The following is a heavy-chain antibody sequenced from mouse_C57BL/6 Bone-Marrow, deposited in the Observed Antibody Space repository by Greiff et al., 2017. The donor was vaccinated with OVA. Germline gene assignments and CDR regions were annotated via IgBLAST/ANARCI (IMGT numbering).Heavy chain of an antibody. CDR3: ARSGYYDYDHTQLDYAMDY. V-gene: IGHV1-55*01. CDR2: IYPGSGST. CDR1: GYTFTSYW. J-gene: IGHJ4*01. D-gene: IGHD2-4*01. Sequence: QVQLQQPGAELVKPGASVKMSCKASGYTFTSYWITWVKQRPGQGLEWIGDIYPGSGSTNYNEKFKSKATLTVDTSSSTAYMQLSSLTSEDSAVYYCARSGYYDYDHTQLDYAMDYWGQGTSVTVSS.